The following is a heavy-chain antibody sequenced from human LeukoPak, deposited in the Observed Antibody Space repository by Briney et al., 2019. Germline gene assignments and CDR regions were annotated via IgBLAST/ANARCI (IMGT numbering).Heavy chain of an antibody. Sequence: KSSETLSLTCTVSGGSISSYYWSWIRQPPGKGLEWIGYIYYSGSTNYNPSLKSRVTISVDTSKNQFSLKLSSVTAADTAVYYCARVHGAGYYYMDVWGKGTTVTVSS. CDR3: ARVHGAGYYYMDV. CDR2: IYYSGST. V-gene: IGHV4-59*08. CDR1: GGSISSYY. J-gene: IGHJ6*03. D-gene: IGHD3-10*01.